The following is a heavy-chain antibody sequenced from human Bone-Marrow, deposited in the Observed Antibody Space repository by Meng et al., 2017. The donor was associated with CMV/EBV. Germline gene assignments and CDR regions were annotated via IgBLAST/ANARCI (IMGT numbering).Heavy chain of an antibody. Sequence: SETLSLTCAISGDSVSSNSAAWNWIRQSPSRGLEWLARTYYRSKWYNDYAVSVKSRITINPDTSKNQFSLQLNSVTPEDTAVYYCARSPSQTYYYYYGMDVWGQGTTVTVSS. J-gene: IGHJ6*02. CDR3: ARSPSQTYYYYYGMDV. V-gene: IGHV6-1*01. D-gene: IGHD2-2*01. CDR1: GDSVSSNSAA. CDR2: TYYRSKWYN.